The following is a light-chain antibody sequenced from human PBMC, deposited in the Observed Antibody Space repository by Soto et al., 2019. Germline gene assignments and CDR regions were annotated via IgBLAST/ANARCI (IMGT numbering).Light chain of an antibody. CDR3: QQYGSSPKT. CDR2: GAS. J-gene: IGKJ1*01. Sequence: EIVLTQSAGSLSLSPGDRATLSYRASQSVSSSYLAWYQQKPGQAPRLLIYGASSRATGIPDRFSGSGSGTDFTLTISRLEPEDFAVYYCQQYGSSPKTFGQGTKVEIK. CDR1: QSVSSSY. V-gene: IGKV3-20*01.